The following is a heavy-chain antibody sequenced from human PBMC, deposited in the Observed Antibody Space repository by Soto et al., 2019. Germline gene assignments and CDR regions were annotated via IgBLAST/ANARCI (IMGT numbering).Heavy chain of an antibody. Sequence: SETLSLTCAVSGGSISSYYWSWIRQPPGKGLEWIGFMYFGGSFNYNPSLTSRATIAVETSKNQFSVKLTSVTASDTAVYYCARSYYESTGFAVAPWGQGTLVTVSS. D-gene: IGHD1-26*01. J-gene: IGHJ5*02. V-gene: IGHV4-59*08. CDR1: GGSISSYY. CDR2: MYFGGSF. CDR3: ARSYYESTGFAVAP.